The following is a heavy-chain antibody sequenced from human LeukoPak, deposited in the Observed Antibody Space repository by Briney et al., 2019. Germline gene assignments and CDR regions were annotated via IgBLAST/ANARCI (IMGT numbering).Heavy chain of an antibody. CDR3: ATSHSWELLYDY. CDR2: MNPNSGNT. J-gene: IGHJ4*02. CDR1: GYTFTSYD. D-gene: IGHD1-26*01. V-gene: IGHV1-8*01. Sequence: ASVKVSCKASGYTFTSYDINWVRQATGQGLEWMGWMNPNSGNTGYAQKFQGRVTMTRNTSISTAYMELSSLRSEDTAVYYCATSHSWELLYDYWGRGTLVTVSS.